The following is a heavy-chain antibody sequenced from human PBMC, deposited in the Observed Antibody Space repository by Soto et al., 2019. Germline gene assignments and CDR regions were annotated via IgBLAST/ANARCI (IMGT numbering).Heavy chain of an antibody. CDR3: AKDPIRGGRVRSQYYFDY. Sequence: GGSLRLSCAASGFTFSSYAMSWVRQAPGKGLEWVSAISGSGGSTYYADSVKGRFTISRDNSKNTLYLQMNSLRAEDTAVYYCAKDPIRGGRVRSQYYFDYWGQGTLVTVSS. D-gene: IGHD3-10*01. CDR1: GFTFSSYA. CDR2: ISGSGGST. J-gene: IGHJ4*02. V-gene: IGHV3-23*01.